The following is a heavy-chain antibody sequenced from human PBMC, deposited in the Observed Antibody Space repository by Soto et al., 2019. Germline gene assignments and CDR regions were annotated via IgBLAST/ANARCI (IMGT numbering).Heavy chain of an antibody. CDR1: GFTFSHAW. V-gene: IGHV3-15*01. CDR3: CVVKRRDQYSTSGYWFDP. Sequence: GGSLRLSCAASGFTFSHAWMSWVRQAPGKGLEWVGRIKSKADGETKDYGTPVRGRFTIARDDSKDTLYLQMNSLRIEDTAVYYCCVVKRRDQYSTSGYWFDPWGPGTLVTVSS. D-gene: IGHD2-15*01. J-gene: IGHJ5*02. CDR2: IKSKADGETK.